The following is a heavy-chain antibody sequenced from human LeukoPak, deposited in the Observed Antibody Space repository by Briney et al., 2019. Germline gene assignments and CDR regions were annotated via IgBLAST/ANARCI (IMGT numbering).Heavy chain of an antibody. CDR1: GYTFTGYY. Sequence: GASVKVSCKASGYTFTGYYMHWVRQAPGQGLEWMGWINPNSGGTNYAQKFHGRVTMTRDSSISTAYMELSGLRSDDTAVYYCARDLGGNALDIWGQGTLVTVSS. V-gene: IGHV1-2*02. CDR2: INPNSGGT. CDR3: ARDLGGNALDI. J-gene: IGHJ3*02. D-gene: IGHD3-16*01.